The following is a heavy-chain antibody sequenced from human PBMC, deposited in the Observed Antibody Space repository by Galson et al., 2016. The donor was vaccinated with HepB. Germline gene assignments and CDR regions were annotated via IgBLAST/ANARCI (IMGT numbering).Heavy chain of an antibody. CDR3: ASQRFSGSYGWFDP. V-gene: IGHV5-51*01. CDR2: IYPGDSDT. D-gene: IGHD1-26*01. J-gene: IGHJ5*02. CDR1: GDIFRSHW. Sequence: QSGAEVKKPGESLKISCLGSGDIFRSHWIAWVRQKPGKGLEWMGLIYPGDSDTKYSPSFQGRVTISADKSLSTAYLQWSSLKASDTATYYCASQRFSGSYGWFDPWGQGTQVTFSS.